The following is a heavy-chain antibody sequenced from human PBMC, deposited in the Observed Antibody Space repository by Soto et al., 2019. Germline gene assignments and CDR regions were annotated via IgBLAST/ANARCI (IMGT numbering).Heavy chain of an antibody. CDR3: AREAVAGPGFGMDV. CDR2: TYYRSKWYN. Sequence: PSQTLALACGISGDSVSSNSSAWNFIRQSPSRGLELLGRTYYRSKWYNDYAVSVKSRITINPDTSKNQFSLQLDSVTPEDTAVYYCAREAVAGPGFGMDVWGQGTTVTVSS. D-gene: IGHD6-19*01. V-gene: IGHV6-1*01. J-gene: IGHJ6*02. CDR1: GDSVSSNSSA.